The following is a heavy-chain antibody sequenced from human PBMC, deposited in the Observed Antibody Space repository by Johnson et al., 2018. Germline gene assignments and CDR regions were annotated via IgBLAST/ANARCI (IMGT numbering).Heavy chain of an antibody. Sequence: QVQLVESGGGLVKPGGSLRLSCAASGFTFSDYYMSWIRQAPGKGLEWVSYISSSGSTIYYADSVKGRFTISRDNAKNSRYLQMNSLSAEDTAVYYCARDPPLSSGRTDAFDIWGQGTMVTVSS. V-gene: IGHV3-11*01. CDR3: ARDPPLSSGRTDAFDI. CDR1: GFTFSDYY. D-gene: IGHD6-19*01. CDR2: ISSSGSTI. J-gene: IGHJ3*02.